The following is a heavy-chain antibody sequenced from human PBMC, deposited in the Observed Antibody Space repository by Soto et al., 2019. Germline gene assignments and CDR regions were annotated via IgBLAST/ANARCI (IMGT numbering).Heavy chain of an antibody. CDR3: AKDLQSYGDYDYYCYGMDV. Sequence: QVQLVESGGGEVQPGRSLTIACAASGFTFSTYGMHWVRQTPGKGLAWVAVISYDGTNKFYSDSVKGRFTIARDNFKNTLTLKMNSLRADDTAVYSCAKDLQSYGDYDYYCYGMDVWGLGTRVTVSS. J-gene: IGHJ6*02. CDR1: GFTFSTYG. V-gene: IGHV3-30*18. D-gene: IGHD4-17*01. CDR2: ISYDGTNK.